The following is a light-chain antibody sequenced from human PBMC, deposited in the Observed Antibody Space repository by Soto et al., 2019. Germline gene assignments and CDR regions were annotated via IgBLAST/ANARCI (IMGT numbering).Light chain of an antibody. V-gene: IGKV4-1*01. CDR1: QIVFSSSNNKNY. Sequence: DLVLTHSPDSLAVSLGERATITCKSSQIVFSSSNNKNYLAWYQHKPGQPPKLLIYELSNRFSGVPDKFSGSGSGTDFTLKISRVEAEDVSVYYCMQSIQVPITFGQGTRLEIK. J-gene: IGKJ5*01. CDR2: ELS. CDR3: MQSIQVPIT.